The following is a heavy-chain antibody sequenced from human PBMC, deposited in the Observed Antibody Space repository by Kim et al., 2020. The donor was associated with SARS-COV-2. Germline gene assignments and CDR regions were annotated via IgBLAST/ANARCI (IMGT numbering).Heavy chain of an antibody. CDR2: ISYDGSNK. D-gene: IGHD4-17*01. CDR1: GFTFSSYG. CDR3: ATEGLGLYGDLNVDY. J-gene: IGHJ4*01. V-gene: IGHV3-30*03. Sequence: GGSLRLSCAASGFTFSSYGMHWVRQAPGKGLEWVAVISYDGSNKYYADSVKGRFTISRDNSKNTLYLQMNSLRAEDTAVYYCATEGLGLYGDLNVDYWG.